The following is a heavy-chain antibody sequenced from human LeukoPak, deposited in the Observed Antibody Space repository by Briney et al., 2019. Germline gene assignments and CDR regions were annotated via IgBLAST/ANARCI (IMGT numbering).Heavy chain of an antibody. D-gene: IGHD5-24*01. CDR1: GLTVSSTY. J-gene: IGHJ4*02. CDR3: TRTFLSGDGYKVGYFDY. CDR2: IYCSGST. V-gene: IGHV3-53*01. Sequence: GGSLRLSCAASGLTVSSTYMSWVRQAPGKGLEWVSLIYCSGSTYYADSMKGRFTISRDNSKNTLCLQMNSLTAVDTAMYYCTRTFLSGDGYKVGYFDYWGQGNLVPVSS.